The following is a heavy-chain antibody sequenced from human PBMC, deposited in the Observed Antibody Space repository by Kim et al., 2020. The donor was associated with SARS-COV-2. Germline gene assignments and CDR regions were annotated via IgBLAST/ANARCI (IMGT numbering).Heavy chain of an antibody. V-gene: IGHV3-13*01. D-gene: IGHD3-10*01. CDR3: ARAMVRGVIRTFDY. Sequence: PSSVKGRITISRENAKNSLYLQMNSLRAGETAVYYCARAMVRGVIRTFDYWGQGTLVTVSS. J-gene: IGHJ4*02.